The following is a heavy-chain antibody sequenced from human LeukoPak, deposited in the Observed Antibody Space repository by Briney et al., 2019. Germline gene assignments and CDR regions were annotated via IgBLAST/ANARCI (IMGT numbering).Heavy chain of an antibody. CDR1: GGSISSTSSY. J-gene: IGHJ5*02. V-gene: IGHV4-39*02. D-gene: IGHD1-7*01. CDR2: IYYSGST. CDR3: ARDLGGRNYGQGWVNWFDP. Sequence: SETLSLTCTVSGGSISSTSSYWGWIRQPPGKGLEWIANIYYSGSTYYNSSLKSRVSISVETSKNQFSLNLRSVTAADTAVYYCARDLGGRNYGQGWVNWFDPWGQGTLVTVSS.